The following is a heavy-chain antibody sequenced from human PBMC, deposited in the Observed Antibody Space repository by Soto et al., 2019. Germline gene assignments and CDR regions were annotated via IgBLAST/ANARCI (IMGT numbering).Heavy chain of an antibody. CDR2: ISGSSTTI. D-gene: IGHD3-22*01. J-gene: IGHJ4*02. Sequence: XESLRLSCAASGFNFSSYSMNWVRQAPGKGLEWVSYISGSSTTIYHADSVKGRFTISRDNAKKSLYLQMNSLRDEDTAVYYCARDQYYYDSSGYSPFDYWGQGTLVTVSS. V-gene: IGHV3-48*02. CDR1: GFNFSSYS. CDR3: ARDQYYYDSSGYSPFDY.